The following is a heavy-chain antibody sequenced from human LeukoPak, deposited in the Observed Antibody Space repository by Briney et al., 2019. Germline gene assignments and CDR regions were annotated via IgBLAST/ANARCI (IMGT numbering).Heavy chain of an antibody. Sequence: GGSLRLSCAASGFTFDDYAMHWVRQAPGKGLEWVSGISWNSGSIGYADSAKGRFTISRDNAKNSLYLQMNSLRAEDTALYYCAKDHYGSGSYFDYWGQGTLVTVSS. CDR1: GFTFDDYA. J-gene: IGHJ4*02. CDR3: AKDHYGSGSYFDY. CDR2: ISWNSGSI. D-gene: IGHD3-10*01. V-gene: IGHV3-9*01.